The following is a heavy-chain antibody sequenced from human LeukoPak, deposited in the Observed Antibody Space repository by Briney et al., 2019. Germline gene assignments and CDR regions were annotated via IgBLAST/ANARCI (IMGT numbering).Heavy chain of an antibody. V-gene: IGHV4-61*02. J-gene: IGHJ4*02. CDR3: ARDRGFGGVYY. D-gene: IGHD2-8*02. Sequence: SGTLSLTCAVSGGSISSSNWWSWVRQPAGKGLEWIGRIYTSGSTNYNPSLKSRVTISVDTSKNQFSLKLSSVTAADTAVYYCARDRGFGGVYYWGQGTLVTVSS. CDR2: IYTSGST. CDR1: GGSISSSNW.